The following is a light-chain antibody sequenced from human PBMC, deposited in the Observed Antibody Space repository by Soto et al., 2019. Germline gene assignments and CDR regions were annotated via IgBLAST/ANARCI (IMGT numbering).Light chain of an antibody. J-gene: IGKJ2*01. CDR1: QGISSY. V-gene: IGKV1-9*01. CDR3: QQLNSYPRLYT. CDR2: AAS. Sequence: IQLTQSPSSLSASVGDRVTITCRASQGISSYLAWYQQKPGKAPKLLIYAASTLQSGVPSRFSGSGSGTDFTLTIISLQPEDFATYYCQQLNSYPRLYTFGQGTKLEIK.